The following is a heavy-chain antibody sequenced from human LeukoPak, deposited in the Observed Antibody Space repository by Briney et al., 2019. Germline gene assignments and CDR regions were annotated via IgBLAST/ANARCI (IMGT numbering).Heavy chain of an antibody. CDR1: GGSISSSSYY. CDR2: IYYSGST. D-gene: IGHD1-14*01. J-gene: IGHJ6*03. V-gene: IGHV4-39*01. Sequence: SETLSLTCTVSGGSISSSSYYWGWIRQPPGKGLEWIGSIYYSGSTYYNPSLKSRVTISVDTSKNQFSLKLGSVTAADTAVYYCARQSWSGYSYYYYYMDVWGKGTTVTVSS. CDR3: ARQSWSGYSYYYYYMDV.